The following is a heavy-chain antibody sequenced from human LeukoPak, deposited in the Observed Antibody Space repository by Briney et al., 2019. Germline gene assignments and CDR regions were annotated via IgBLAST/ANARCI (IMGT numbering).Heavy chain of an antibody. CDR3: ARMVRDTAMVFGY. CDR2: IYYSGST. V-gene: IGHV4-59*05. CDR1: GGSISSYY. J-gene: IGHJ4*02. D-gene: IGHD5-18*01. Sequence: TSETLSLTCTVSGGSISSYYWSWIRQPPGKGLEWIGSIYYSGSTYYNPSLKSRVTISVDTSKNQFSLKLSSVTAADTAVYYCARMVRDTAMVFGYWGQGTLVTVSS.